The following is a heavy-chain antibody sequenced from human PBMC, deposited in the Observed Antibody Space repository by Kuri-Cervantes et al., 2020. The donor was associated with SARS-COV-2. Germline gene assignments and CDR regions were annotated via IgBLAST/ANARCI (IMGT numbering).Heavy chain of an antibody. V-gene: IGHV4-38-2*01. Sequence: SETLSLTCAVSGYPVSSGYYWGWTRQTPGEGVEWIGSNYHIGSTYYNPSRRSRVTIPVHTSKNPFSLNLSSVTAADTAVYYCARSVYCSSTNFPYYYYYMDVWGKGTTVTVSS. CDR3: ARSVYCSSTNFPYYYYYMDV. J-gene: IGHJ6*03. CDR1: GYPVSSGYY. CDR2: NYHIGST. D-gene: IGHD2-2*01.